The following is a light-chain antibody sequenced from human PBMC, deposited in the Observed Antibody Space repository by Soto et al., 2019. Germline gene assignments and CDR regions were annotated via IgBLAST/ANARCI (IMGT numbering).Light chain of an antibody. CDR3: QQYGGSRWT. CDR1: QSVSSTY. CDR2: GAS. Sequence: EIVLTQSPGTLSLSPGERATLSCRASQSVSSTYLAWYQQKPGQAPRLLIYGASNRATGIPERFSGSGSGTDFTLTISRLEPEDFAVYYCQQYGGSRWTFGQGPRVDI. V-gene: IGKV3-20*01. J-gene: IGKJ1*01.